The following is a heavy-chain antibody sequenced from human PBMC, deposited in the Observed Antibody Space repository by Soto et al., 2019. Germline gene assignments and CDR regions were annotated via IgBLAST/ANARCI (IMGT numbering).Heavy chain of an antibody. V-gene: IGHV4-30-2*01. CDR1: GGSVSSGGYS. CDR3: ARVPGYYYDSSGYYYSVAFDI. D-gene: IGHD3-22*01. CDR2: IYHSGST. J-gene: IGHJ3*02. Sequence: SETLSLTCAVSGGSVSSGGYSWSWIRQPPGKGLEWIGYIYHSGSTYYNPSLKSRVTISVDRSKNQFSLKLSSVTAADTAVYYCARVPGYYYDSSGYYYSVAFDIWGQGTMVTVSS.